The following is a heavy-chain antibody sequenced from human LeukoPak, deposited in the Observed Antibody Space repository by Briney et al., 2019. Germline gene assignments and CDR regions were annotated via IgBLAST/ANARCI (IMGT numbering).Heavy chain of an antibody. Sequence: GGSLRLSCAASGFTFSSNTMTWVRQVSGKGLEWVSSIRGGGSDTHYAGTVRGRFTISRDNSKNTLYLQMNSLRAEDTAVYYCAKDPRNCSGGSCYSTVDYWGQGTLVTVSS. CDR1: GFTFSSNT. CDR2: IRGGGSDT. V-gene: IGHV3-23*01. CDR3: AKDPRNCSGGSCYSTVDY. D-gene: IGHD2-15*01. J-gene: IGHJ4*02.